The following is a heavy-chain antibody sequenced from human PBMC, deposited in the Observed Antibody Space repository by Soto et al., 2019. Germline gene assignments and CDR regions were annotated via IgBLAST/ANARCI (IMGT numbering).Heavy chain of an antibody. D-gene: IGHD1-26*01. CDR2: ISSSSGTI. CDR3: ARDRGVGATTRPFDY. CDR1: GFTFSSYS. V-gene: IGHV3-48*02. J-gene: IGHJ4*02. Sequence: EVQLVESGGGLVQPGGSRRLSCAASGFTFSSYSMNWVRQAPGKGLEWVSYISSSSGTIYYADSVKGRFTISRDNARNSLYLQMNSLRDEDTAVYYCARDRGVGATTRPFDYWGQGTLVTVSS.